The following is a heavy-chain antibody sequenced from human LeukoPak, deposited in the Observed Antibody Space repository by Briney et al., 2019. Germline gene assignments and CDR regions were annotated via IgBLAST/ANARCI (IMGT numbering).Heavy chain of an antibody. V-gene: IGHV3-23*01. CDR3: ARIIVGAMRPDY. CDR1: GFTFSSYA. J-gene: IGHJ4*02. D-gene: IGHD1-26*01. CDR2: ISGSGGST. Sequence: GGSLRLSCAASGFTFSSYAMSWVRQAPGKGLEWASAISGSGGSTYYADSVKGRFTISRDNSKNTLYLQMNSLRAEDTAVYYCARIIVGAMRPDYWGQGTLVTVSS.